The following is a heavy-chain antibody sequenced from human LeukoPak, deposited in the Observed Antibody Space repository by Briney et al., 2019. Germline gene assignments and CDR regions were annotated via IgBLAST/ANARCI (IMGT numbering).Heavy chain of an antibody. J-gene: IGHJ6*02. Sequence: SETLSLTCTVSGGSISSGDYYWSWIRQPPGKGLEWIGYIYYSGSTNYNPSLRSRVTISVDTSKNQFSLKLSSVTAADTAVYYCARVGYYYYYGMDVWGQGTTVTVSS. CDR1: GGSISSGDYY. CDR2: IYYSGST. V-gene: IGHV4-61*08. CDR3: ARVGYYYYYGMDV.